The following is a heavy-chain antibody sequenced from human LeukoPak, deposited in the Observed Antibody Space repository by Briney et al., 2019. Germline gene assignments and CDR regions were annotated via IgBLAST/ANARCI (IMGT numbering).Heavy chain of an antibody. Sequence: GASVKVSCKASGGTFTNYAISWVRQAPGQGLEWMGGIIPIFGTANYAQKFQGRVTITTDESTSTAYMELGSLRSEDTAVYYCARARSGGSFLFDYWGQGTLVTVSS. CDR3: ARARSGGSFLFDY. J-gene: IGHJ4*02. CDR2: IIPIFGTA. D-gene: IGHD2-15*01. V-gene: IGHV1-69*05. CDR1: GGTFTNYA.